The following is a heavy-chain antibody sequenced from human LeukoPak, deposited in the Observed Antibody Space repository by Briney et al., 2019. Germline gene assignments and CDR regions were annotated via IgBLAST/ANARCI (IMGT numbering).Heavy chain of an antibody. V-gene: IGHV4-4*07. CDR1: GGSIGSCY. CDR2: FFTGGST. D-gene: IGHD6-19*01. Sequence: SETLCLTCKVSGGSIGSCYWSWHRETAAKGLEWIGRFFTGGSTYYNPSLESRVTISVDTSMNQFSLKVTSLTAADTAVYYCARGSGVAVGMDVWGQGTTVLVSS. CDR3: ARGSGVAVGMDV. J-gene: IGHJ6*02.